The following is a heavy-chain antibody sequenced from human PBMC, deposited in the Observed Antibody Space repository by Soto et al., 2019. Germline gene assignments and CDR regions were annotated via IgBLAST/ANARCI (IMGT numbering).Heavy chain of an antibody. CDR1: GYTFDRYY. J-gene: IGHJ4*02. CDR2: MNPGGVIM. V-gene: IGHV1-46*02. CDR3: TRDSYEDYYFDY. D-gene: IGHD4-17*01. Sequence: ASVKVSCKTFGYTFDRYYMHWVRQAPGQGLEWVGIMNPGGVIMTYAQRFQGRVTMTRDSSTNTVSMELRSLRSDDTAVYYCTRDSYEDYYFDYWGQGTLVTVSS.